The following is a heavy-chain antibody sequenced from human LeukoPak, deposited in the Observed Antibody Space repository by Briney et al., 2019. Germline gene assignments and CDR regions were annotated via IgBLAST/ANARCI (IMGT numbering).Heavy chain of an antibody. CDR1: GFTFSNSA. Sequence: GGSLRLSYAASGFTFSNSAMSWVRQAPGKGLEWVSTLSGSGITTYYADSVKGRFTISRDNSKNTLYLQMNSLRAEDTAVYYCAKGIYSSGWSYSDYWGHGTLVTVSS. J-gene: IGHJ4*01. CDR3: AKGIYSSGWSYSDY. D-gene: IGHD6-19*01. CDR2: LSGSGITT. V-gene: IGHV3-23*01.